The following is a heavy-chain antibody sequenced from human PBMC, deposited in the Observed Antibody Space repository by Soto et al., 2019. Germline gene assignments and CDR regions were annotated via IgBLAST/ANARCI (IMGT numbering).Heavy chain of an antibody. D-gene: IGHD6-13*01. CDR2: INHSGST. CDR3: ARGVAAAV. J-gene: IGHJ4*02. CDR1: GGSFSGYY. V-gene: IGHV4-34*01. Sequence: QVQLQQWGAGLLKPSETLSLTCAVYGGSFSGYYWSWIRQPPGKGLEWIGEINHSGSTNYNPSPRSRVPIPVDTSKNQFSLKLSSVTAADAAVYYCARGVAAAVWGQGTLVTVSS.